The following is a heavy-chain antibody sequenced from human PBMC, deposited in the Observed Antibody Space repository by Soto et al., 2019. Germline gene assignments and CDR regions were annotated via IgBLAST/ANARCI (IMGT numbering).Heavy chain of an antibody. CDR2: IYYSGST. CDR1: GGSISSYY. CDR3: ASHSDLSWYFDL. Sequence: QVQLQESGPGLVKPSETLSLTCTVSGGSISSYYWSWIRQPPGKGLEWIGYIYYSGSTNYNPSLKIRVTIAVDPTKNQFSLKLSSVTAADTAGYYCASHSDLSWYFDLWGRGTLVTVSS. J-gene: IGHJ2*01. V-gene: IGHV4-59*08.